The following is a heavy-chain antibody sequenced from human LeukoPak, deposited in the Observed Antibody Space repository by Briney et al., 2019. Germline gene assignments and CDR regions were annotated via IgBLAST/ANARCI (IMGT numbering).Heavy chain of an antibody. Sequence: PGGSLRLSCAVSGFSFSSYAMNWVRQAPGKGLEWVSTISGDGGYTYFAGSVKGRFTISRDSSKNALYLQMNSLRDEDTAIYFCAKGPSSGPPYYFDYWGQGTLVTVSS. J-gene: IGHJ4*02. V-gene: IGHV3-23*01. CDR2: ISGDGGYT. CDR1: GFSFSSYA. D-gene: IGHD5-12*01. CDR3: AKGPSSGPPYYFDY.